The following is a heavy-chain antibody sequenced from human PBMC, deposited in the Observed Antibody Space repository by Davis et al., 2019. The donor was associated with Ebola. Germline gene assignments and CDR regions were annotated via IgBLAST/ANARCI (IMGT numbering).Heavy chain of an antibody. CDR3: ARERGAAGPFDY. J-gene: IGHJ4*02. V-gene: IGHV3-23*01. CDR2: ISGSGGST. D-gene: IGHD6-13*01. Sequence: GESLKISCAASGFTFSSYAMSWVRQAPGKGLEWVSAISGSGGSTYYADSVKGRFTISRDNSKNTLYLQMNSLRAEDTAVYYCARERGAAGPFDYWGQGTLVTVSS. CDR1: GFTFSSYA.